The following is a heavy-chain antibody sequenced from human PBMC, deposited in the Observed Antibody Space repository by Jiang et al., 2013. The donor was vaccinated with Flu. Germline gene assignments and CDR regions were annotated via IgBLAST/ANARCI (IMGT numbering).Heavy chain of an antibody. CDR1: GGTFSSYA. Sequence: QLVESGAEVKKPGSSVKVSCKASGGTFSSYAISWVRQAPGQGLEWMGGIIPIFGTANYAQKFQGRVTITADESTSTAYMELSSLRSEDTAVYYCASSGPHYDILGMDVWGQGTTVTVSS. J-gene: IGHJ6*02. CDR3: ASSGPHYDILGMDV. D-gene: IGHD3-9*01. V-gene: IGHV1-69*01. CDR2: IIPIFGTA.